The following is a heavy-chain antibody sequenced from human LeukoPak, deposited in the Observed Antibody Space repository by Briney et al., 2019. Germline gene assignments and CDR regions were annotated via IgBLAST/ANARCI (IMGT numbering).Heavy chain of an antibody. D-gene: IGHD6-19*01. J-gene: IGHJ4*02. Sequence: PGGSLRLSCVVSGFTFSSYSMNWVRQAPGKGLEWVSYISSSSSTIYHADSVKGRFTISRDNAKNSLYLQMNSLRDEDTAVYYCAKVPRQDGWFPLSDYWGQGALVTVSS. V-gene: IGHV3-48*02. CDR3: AKVPRQDGWFPLSDY. CDR2: ISSSSSTI. CDR1: GFTFSSYS.